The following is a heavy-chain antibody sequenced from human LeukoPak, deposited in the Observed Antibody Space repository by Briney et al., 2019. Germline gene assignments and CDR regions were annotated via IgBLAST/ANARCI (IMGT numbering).Heavy chain of an antibody. CDR3: AKRGGNSRGTYFDY. V-gene: IGHV3-23*01. CDR2: VSGNGYSAEAT. CDR1: GLIFSTYT. Sequence: PGGSLRLSCAASGLIFSTYTMSWVRQAPGKGLEWVSRVSGNGYSAEATYYADSVKGRFSISRDDSKNTMYLEMTSLRVEDTALYFCAKRGGNSRGTYFDYWGHGILVTVSA. D-gene: IGHD4-23*01. J-gene: IGHJ4*01.